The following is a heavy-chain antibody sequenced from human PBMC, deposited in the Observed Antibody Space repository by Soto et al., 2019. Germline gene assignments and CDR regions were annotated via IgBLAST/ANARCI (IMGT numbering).Heavy chain of an antibody. CDR2: ISGGGGRI. CDR3: AKRPASLVCFDY. D-gene: IGHD2-2*01. V-gene: IGHV3-23*01. J-gene: IGHJ4*02. CDR1: GFTFSNYD. Sequence: EVQLLESGGGLVQPGGSLRLSCAASGFTFSNYDMSCVRQAPGKGLEVVSTISGGGGRIYYADSVKGRFTISRDNSKNTLDMKMHSLRAEDTAVYYCAKRPASLVCFDYWGQGALVTVS.